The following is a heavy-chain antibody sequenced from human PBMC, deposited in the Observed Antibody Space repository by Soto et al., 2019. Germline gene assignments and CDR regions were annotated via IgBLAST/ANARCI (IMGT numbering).Heavy chain of an antibody. Sequence: PSETLSLTCTVSGGSISSGDSYWSWIRQPPGKGLEWIGYIYYRGSTHYNPSLKSRVTISLDTSKNQFSLKLSSVTAADTAVYYCARVNVLDSSGYGMSDYWGQGTLVTVSS. CDR3: ARVNVLDSSGYGMSDY. D-gene: IGHD3-22*01. CDR2: IYYRGST. CDR1: GGSISSGDSY. V-gene: IGHV4-30-4*01. J-gene: IGHJ4*02.